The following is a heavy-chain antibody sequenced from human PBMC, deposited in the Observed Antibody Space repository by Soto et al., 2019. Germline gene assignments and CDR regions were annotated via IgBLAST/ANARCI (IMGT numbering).Heavy chain of an antibody. CDR2: INPNSGGT. D-gene: IGHD1-26*01. CDR3: ARGGRGGVGATRLPGYYYYGMDV. Sequence: QVQLVQSGAEVKKPGASVKVSCKASGYTFTGYYMHWVRQAPGQGLEWMGWINPNSGGTNYAQKFQGWVTMTRDTSISAAYMELSRLGSDDTAVYYCARGGRGGVGATRLPGYYYYGMDVWGQGTTVTVSS. J-gene: IGHJ6*02. V-gene: IGHV1-2*04. CDR1: GYTFTGYY.